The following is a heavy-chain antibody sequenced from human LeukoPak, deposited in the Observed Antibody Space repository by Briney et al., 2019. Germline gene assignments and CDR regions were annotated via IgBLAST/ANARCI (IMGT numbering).Heavy chain of an antibody. V-gene: IGHV4-39*01. J-gene: IGHJ4*02. D-gene: IGHD6-13*01. CDR1: GGSISSSSFY. CDR2: IYYSGST. CDR3: ARQQQLVENLDY. Sequence: PSETLSLTCTVSGGSISSSSFYWGWIRQPPGKGLEWIGSIYYSGSTYYNPSLKSRVTISVDTSKNQFSLKLSSVTAADTAVYYCARQQQLVENLDYWGQGTLVTVSS.